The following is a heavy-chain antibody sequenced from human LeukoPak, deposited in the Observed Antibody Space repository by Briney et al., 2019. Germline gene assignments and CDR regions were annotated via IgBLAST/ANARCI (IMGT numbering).Heavy chain of an antibody. CDR1: GYTFTSYD. J-gene: IGHJ6*02. CDR3: ATNYDFWSGYYYGMDV. Sequence: ASVKVSCKASGYTFTSYDINWVRQAPGQGLEWMGWMNPNSGNTGYAQKFQGRVTMTRNTSISTAYMELSSLRSEDTAVYYCATNYDFWSGYYYGMDVWGQGTTVTVSS. D-gene: IGHD3-3*01. V-gene: IGHV1-8*01. CDR2: MNPNSGNT.